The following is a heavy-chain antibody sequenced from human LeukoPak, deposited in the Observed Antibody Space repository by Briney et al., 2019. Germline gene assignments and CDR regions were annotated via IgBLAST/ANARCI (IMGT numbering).Heavy chain of an antibody. CDR1: GFIVSNKY. D-gene: IGHD4-11*01. V-gene: IGHV3-53*01. CDR2: IYTGGST. Sequence: PGGSLRISCAASGFIVSNKYMAWVRQTPGKGLEWVSVIYTGGSTYYADSVKGRFTISRDNPKNTVHLQMNRLRVEDTAVYYCATTVISGSDGMDVWGQGTTVTVSS. J-gene: IGHJ6*02. CDR3: ATTVISGSDGMDV.